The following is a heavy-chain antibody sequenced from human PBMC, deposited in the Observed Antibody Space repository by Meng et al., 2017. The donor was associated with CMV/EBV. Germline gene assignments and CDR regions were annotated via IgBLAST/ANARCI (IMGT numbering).Heavy chain of an antibody. CDR3: ARGRGVVTAAIEQNWFDP. Sequence: ASVKVSCKASGYTFTSYDINWVRQATGQGLEWMGWMNPNSGNTGYAQKFQGRVTMTRNTSISTAYMELSSLRSEDTAVYYCARGRGVVTAAIEQNWFDPWGQGTLVTVSS. J-gene: IGHJ5*02. V-gene: IGHV1-8*01. CDR2: MNPNSGNT. D-gene: IGHD2-2*01. CDR1: GYTFTSYD.